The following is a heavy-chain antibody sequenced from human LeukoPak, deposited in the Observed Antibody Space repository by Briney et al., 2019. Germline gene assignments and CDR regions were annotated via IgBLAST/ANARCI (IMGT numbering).Heavy chain of an antibody. Sequence: KPSETLSLTCTVSGGSISSYYWSWIRQPAGKGLEWIGRIYTSGSTNYNPSLKSRVTISVDTSKNQFSLKLSSVTAADTAVYYCARAQAVADLGYYYYYYMDVWGKGTTVTVSS. D-gene: IGHD6-19*01. CDR2: IYTSGST. CDR3: ARAQAVADLGYYYYYYMDV. V-gene: IGHV4-4*07. J-gene: IGHJ6*03. CDR1: GGSISSYY.